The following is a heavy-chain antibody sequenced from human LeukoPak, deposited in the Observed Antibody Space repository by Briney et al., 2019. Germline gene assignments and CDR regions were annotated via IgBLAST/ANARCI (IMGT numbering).Heavy chain of an antibody. Sequence: GGSLRLSCAASGFIFSSYSMNWVRQAPGQGLEWVSYINIAGRTIHYADSVKGRFTISRDNAKNSVHLQMNSLRAEDTAVYYCARDFNWAFDIWGQGTMVTVSS. CDR2: INIAGRTI. CDR3: ARDFNWAFDI. CDR1: GFIFSSYS. D-gene: IGHD1-1*01. J-gene: IGHJ3*02. V-gene: IGHV3-48*01.